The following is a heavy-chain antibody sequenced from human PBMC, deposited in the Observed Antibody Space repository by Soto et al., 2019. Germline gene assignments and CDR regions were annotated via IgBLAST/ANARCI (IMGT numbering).Heavy chain of an antibody. V-gene: IGHV4-4*02. D-gene: IGHD2-2*01. J-gene: IGHJ5*02. Sequence: PSETLSLTCAVSGGSISSSNWWHWVRQPPGKGLEWIGEIHHSGTTNYNPSLNSRVAISVDKSKNQFSLKLNSVTAADTAVYYCARVRQYCSGTSCYLDPWGQGTLVTVSS. CDR2: IHHSGTT. CDR3: ARVRQYCSGTSCYLDP. CDR1: GGSISSSNW.